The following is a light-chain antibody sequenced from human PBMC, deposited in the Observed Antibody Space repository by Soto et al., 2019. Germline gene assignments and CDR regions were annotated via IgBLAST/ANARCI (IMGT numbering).Light chain of an antibody. J-gene: IGLJ3*02. Sequence: QSVLTQPASVSGSPRQSITISCTGTSSDVGSYNLVSWYQQHPGKAPKLMIYEGTQRPSGVSDRFSGAKSGNTASLTISGLQAEDEADYYWCSYAGSTTFWVFGGGTKLTVL. CDR3: CSYAGSTTFWV. CDR2: EGT. V-gene: IGLV2-23*03. CDR1: SSDVGSYNL.